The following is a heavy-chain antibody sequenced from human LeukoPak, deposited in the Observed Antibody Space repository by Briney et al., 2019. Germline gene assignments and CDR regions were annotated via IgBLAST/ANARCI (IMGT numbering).Heavy chain of an antibody. J-gene: IGHJ4*02. CDR2: ISSSSSYI. Sequence: GGSLRLSCAASGFTFSSYSMNWVRQAPGKGLEWVSSISSSSSYIYYADSVKGRFTISRDNAKNSLYLQMNSLRADDTAVYYCVRRSVAGGYFDYWGQGILVTVSS. D-gene: IGHD6-19*01. CDR3: VRRSVAGGYFDY. CDR1: GFTFSSYS. V-gene: IGHV3-21*01.